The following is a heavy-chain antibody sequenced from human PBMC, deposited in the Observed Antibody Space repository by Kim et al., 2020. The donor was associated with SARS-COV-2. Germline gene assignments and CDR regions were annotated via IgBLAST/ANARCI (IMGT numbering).Heavy chain of an antibody. CDR3: ARVGVYSIQIWVRGYGMDV. D-gene: IGHD6-13*01. CDR2: MNPNSGNT. V-gene: IGHV1-8*01. J-gene: IGHJ6*02. CDR1: GYTFTSYD. Sequence: ASVKVSCKASGYTFTSYDINWVRQATGQGLEWMGWMNPNSGNTGYAQKFQGRVTMTRNTSISTAYMELSSLRSEDTAVYYCARVGVYSIQIWVRGYGMDVWGQGTTVTVSS.